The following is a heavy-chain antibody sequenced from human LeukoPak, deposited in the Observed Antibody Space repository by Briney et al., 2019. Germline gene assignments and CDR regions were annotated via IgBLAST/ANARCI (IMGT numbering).Heavy chain of an antibody. J-gene: IGHJ4*02. CDR2: INPNSGGT. CDR3: ARDDSSSGYNAVDY. Sequence: GASVKVSCKASGYTFTGYYMHWVRQAPGQGFEWMGWINPNSGGTNYAQKFQGRVTMTRDTSISTAYMELSRLRSDDTAVYYCARDDSSSGYNAVDYWGQGTLVTVSS. D-gene: IGHD3-22*01. V-gene: IGHV1-2*02. CDR1: GYTFTGYY.